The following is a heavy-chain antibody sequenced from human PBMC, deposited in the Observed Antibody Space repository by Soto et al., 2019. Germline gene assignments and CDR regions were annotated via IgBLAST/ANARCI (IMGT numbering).Heavy chain of an antibody. V-gene: IGHV1-69*01. Sequence: QVQLVQSGAEVKKPGSSVKVSCKASGGTFSSYAISWVRQAPGQGLEWMGGIIPIFGTANYAQKIQGRVTITADESTSTAYMELSSLRSEDTAVYYCALPVAGIQDHYYYYGMDVWGQGTTVTVSS. CDR2: IIPIFGTA. D-gene: IGHD6-19*01. CDR1: GGTFSSYA. J-gene: IGHJ6*02. CDR3: ALPVAGIQDHYYYYGMDV.